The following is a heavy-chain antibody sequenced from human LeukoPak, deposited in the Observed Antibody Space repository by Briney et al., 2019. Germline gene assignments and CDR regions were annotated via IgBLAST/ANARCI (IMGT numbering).Heavy chain of an antibody. CDR1: GFTFSTYW. Sequence: GGSLRLSCAASGFTFSTYWMSWVRQAPGKAPEWVANIRQDGGEQYYMDFVKGRFTISRDNAKNSLYLEMISLRVEDTAVYYCARDRGADRFDYWGQGTQVTVSS. J-gene: IGHJ4*02. CDR2: IRQDGGEQ. D-gene: IGHD3-10*01. V-gene: IGHV3-7*01. CDR3: ARDRGADRFDY.